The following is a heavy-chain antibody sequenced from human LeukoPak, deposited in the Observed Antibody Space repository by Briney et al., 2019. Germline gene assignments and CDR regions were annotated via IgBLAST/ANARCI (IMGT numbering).Heavy chain of an antibody. Sequence: GESLKISCKGSGYRFTSYWIGWVRQVPGKGLEWMGIIYPDDSDTRYRPSFQGQVTISADKSISTAYVQWSSLKSSDTAIYYCARLQPVNRGWSEGYFDYWGQGTLVTVSS. CDR3: ARLQPVNRGWSEGYFDY. CDR2: IYPDDSDT. D-gene: IGHD6-19*01. CDR1: GYRFTSYW. J-gene: IGHJ4*02. V-gene: IGHV5-51*01.